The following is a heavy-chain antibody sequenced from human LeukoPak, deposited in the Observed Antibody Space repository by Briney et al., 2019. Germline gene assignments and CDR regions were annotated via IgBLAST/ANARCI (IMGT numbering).Heavy chain of an antibody. J-gene: IGHJ4*02. CDR2: ISGSGGST. D-gene: IGHD3-16*01. CDR1: GCTFSSYA. Sequence: GGSLRLPCAASGCTFSSYAMCWFRRPPGKGLEWVSAISGSGGSTYYADSVKGRFTISRDNSKNTLYLQMNSLRAEDTAVYYCAALMFDYWGQGTLVTVSS. CDR3: AALMFDY. V-gene: IGHV3-23*01.